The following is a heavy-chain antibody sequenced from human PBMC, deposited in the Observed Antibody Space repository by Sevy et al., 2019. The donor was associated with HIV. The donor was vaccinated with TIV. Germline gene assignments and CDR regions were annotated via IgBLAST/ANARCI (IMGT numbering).Heavy chain of an antibody. D-gene: IGHD4-17*01. Sequence: ASVKVSCKASGYTFTSYGISWVRQVPGQGLEWMGWISAYNGNTNYAQKLQGRVTMTTDTSTSTAYMELRSLRSDDTAVYYCARSPAVTTPGDFDYWGQGTLVTVSS. V-gene: IGHV1-18*01. CDR1: GYTFTSYG. CDR3: ARSPAVTTPGDFDY. J-gene: IGHJ4*02. CDR2: ISAYNGNT.